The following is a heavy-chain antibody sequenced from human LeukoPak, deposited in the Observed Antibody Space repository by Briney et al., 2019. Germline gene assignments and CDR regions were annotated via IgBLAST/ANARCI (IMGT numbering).Heavy chain of an antibody. D-gene: IGHD3-3*01. CDR1: GGSISSYY. CDR3: ARASLRFLEWFPNDAFDI. Sequence: PSETLSLTCTVSGGSISSYYWSWIRQPPGKGLEWIGYIYYSGSTNYNPSLKSRVTISVDTSKNQFSLKLSSVTAADTAVYYCARASLRFLEWFPNDAFDIWGQGTMVTVSS. CDR2: IYYSGST. J-gene: IGHJ3*02. V-gene: IGHV4-59*08.